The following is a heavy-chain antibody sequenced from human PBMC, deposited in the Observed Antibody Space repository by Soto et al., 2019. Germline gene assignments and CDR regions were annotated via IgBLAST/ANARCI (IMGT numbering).Heavy chain of an antibody. CDR1: GFTFSSYS. D-gene: IGHD5-12*01. V-gene: IGHV3-21*01. Sequence: EVQLVESGGGLVKPGGSLRLSCAASGFTFSSYSMNWVRQATGKGLEWVSSISSSSSYIYYADSVKGRFTISRDNAKNSLYLQMNSLRAEDTAVYYCARDLSGYDPVPFDYWGQGTLVTVSS. CDR3: ARDLSGYDPVPFDY. CDR2: ISSSSSYI. J-gene: IGHJ4*02.